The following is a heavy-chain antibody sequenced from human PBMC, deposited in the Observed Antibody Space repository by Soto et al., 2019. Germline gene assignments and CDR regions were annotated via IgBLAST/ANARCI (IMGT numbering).Heavy chain of an antibody. CDR3: ARESLYSSRWYEGAFDP. CDR1: GYTFTSYD. J-gene: IGHJ5*02. CDR2: MNPNSGNT. Sequence: QVQLVQSGAEVKKPGASVKVSCKASGYTFTSYDINWVRQATGQGLEWMGWMNPNSGNTGYAQKFQGRVTMTRNTAKSTAYMELSSLRSEDTAVYYCARESLYSSRWYEGAFDPWGQGTLVTVSS. D-gene: IGHD6-13*01. V-gene: IGHV1-8*01.